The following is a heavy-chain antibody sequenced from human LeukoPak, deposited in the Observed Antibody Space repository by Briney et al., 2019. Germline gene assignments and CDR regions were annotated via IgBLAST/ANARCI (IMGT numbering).Heavy chain of an antibody. J-gene: IGHJ4*02. CDR2: FRSKTDGGTI. CDR1: GLTVSNAW. Sequence: PGGSLRLSCAVSGLTVSNAWMSWVRQAPGKGLEWVGRFRSKTDGGTIDYAAPVKGRFTISRDDSRNTLYLQMNSLKTEDTAVYYCTTVIMGAPKDDYWGQGTLVTVSS. V-gene: IGHV3-15*05. D-gene: IGHD1-26*01. CDR3: TTVIMGAPKDDY.